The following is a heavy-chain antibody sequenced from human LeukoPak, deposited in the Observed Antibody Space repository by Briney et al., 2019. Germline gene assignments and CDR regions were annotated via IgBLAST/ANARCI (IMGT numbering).Heavy chain of an antibody. CDR2: IKQDGSEK. CDR3: ARGRPHGNDY. Sequence: PGGSLRLSCAASGFTLSSYWMSWVRQAPGKGLEWVANIKQDGSEKYYVDSVKGRFTISRDNAKNSLYLQMNSLRVEDTAVYYCARGRPHGNDYWGQGTLVTVSS. J-gene: IGHJ4*02. D-gene: IGHD4-23*01. CDR1: GFTLSSYW. V-gene: IGHV3-7*01.